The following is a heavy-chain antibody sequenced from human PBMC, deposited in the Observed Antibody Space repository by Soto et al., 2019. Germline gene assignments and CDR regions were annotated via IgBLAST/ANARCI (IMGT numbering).Heavy chain of an antibody. V-gene: IGHV3-33*01. Sequence: QVQLVESGGGVVQPGRSLRLSCAASGFTFSSYGMHWVRQAPGKGLEWVAVIWYDGSNKYYVDSVKGRFTISRDNSKNTLYLQMNSLRAEDTAVYYCARSYYYDSSGYYRSFFQHWGQGTLVTVSS. CDR3: ARSYYYDSSGYYRSFFQH. CDR2: IWYDGSNK. D-gene: IGHD3-22*01. J-gene: IGHJ1*01. CDR1: GFTFSSYG.